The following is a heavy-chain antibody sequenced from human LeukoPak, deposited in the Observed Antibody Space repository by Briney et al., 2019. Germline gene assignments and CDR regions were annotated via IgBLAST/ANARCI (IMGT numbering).Heavy chain of an antibody. V-gene: IGHV3-53*01. D-gene: IGHD4-17*01. Sequence: PGGSLRLSCAASGFTVSSNYMTWVRQAPGKGLEWVSIIYSGRSTYYADSVKGRFTISRDNSKNTLYLQMNSLRAEDTAVYYCAKGGLRRRYWFDPWGQGTLVTVPS. CDR1: GFTVSSNY. CDR3: AKGGLRRRYWFDP. J-gene: IGHJ5*02. CDR2: IYSGRST.